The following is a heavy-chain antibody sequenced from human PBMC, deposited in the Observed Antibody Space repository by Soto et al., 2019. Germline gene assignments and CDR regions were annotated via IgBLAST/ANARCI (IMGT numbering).Heavy chain of an antibody. CDR2: IWYDGSNK. CDR3: ARGYSSSPYYFDY. D-gene: IGHD6-13*01. J-gene: IGHJ4*02. Sequence: GGSLRLSCAASGFTFSSYGMHWVRQAPGKGLEWVAVIWYDGSNKYYADSVKGRFTISRDNSKNTLYLQMNSLRAEDTAVYYCARGYSSSPYYFDYWGQGTLVTVSS. V-gene: IGHV3-33*01. CDR1: GFTFSSYG.